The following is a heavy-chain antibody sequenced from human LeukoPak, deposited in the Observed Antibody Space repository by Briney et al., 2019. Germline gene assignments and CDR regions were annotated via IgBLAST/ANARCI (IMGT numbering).Heavy chain of an antibody. CDR3: AKESGALGAPLYDY. J-gene: IGHJ4*02. V-gene: IGHV3-23*01. Sequence: GGSLRLSCAASGFTFSAYGMTWVRQAPGEGLEWVSGISDNGGGRYYADSVKGRFTISRDNSKNMLYLQMNSLRAEDTAVYYCAKESGALGAPLYDYWGRGILVTASS. CDR2: ISDNGGGR. D-gene: IGHD4/OR15-4a*01. CDR1: GFTFSAYG.